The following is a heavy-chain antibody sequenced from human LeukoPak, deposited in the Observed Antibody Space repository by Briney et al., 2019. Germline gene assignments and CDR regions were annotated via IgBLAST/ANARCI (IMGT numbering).Heavy chain of an antibody. J-gene: IGHJ4*02. Sequence: SETLSLTCAVYGGSFSGYYWSWIRQPPGKGLEWIGEINHSGSTNYNPSLKSRVTISVDTSKNQFSLKLSSVTAADTAAYYCARGQSYRLGNFWSGYYTAYFDYWGQGTLVTVSS. V-gene: IGHV4-34*01. CDR1: GGSFSGYY. CDR3: ARGQSYRLGNFWSGYYTAYFDY. CDR2: INHSGST. D-gene: IGHD3-3*01.